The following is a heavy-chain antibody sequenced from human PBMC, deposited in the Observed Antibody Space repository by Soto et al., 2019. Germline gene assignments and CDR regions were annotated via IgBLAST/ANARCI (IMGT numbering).Heavy chain of an antibody. Sequence: EVQLLESGGGLVQPGGSLRLSCGVSGFTFNDFEMNWVRQAPGKGLEWLAYIDGSGTTKKYADSVRGRFTISRDNPNNSLFLQRSSLSAADTAIYYCARGFGRFNYWGQGTLDSVSS. CDR3: ARGFGRFNY. CDR1: GFTFNDFE. CDR2: IDGSGTTK. V-gene: IGHV3-48*03. D-gene: IGHD3-10*01. J-gene: IGHJ4*02.